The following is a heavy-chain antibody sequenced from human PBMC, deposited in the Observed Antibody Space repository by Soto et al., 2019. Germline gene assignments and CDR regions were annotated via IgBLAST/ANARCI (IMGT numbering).Heavy chain of an antibody. CDR3: ATCGGDCYLNY. CDR1: GFTFSNVW. D-gene: IGHD2-21*02. Sequence: GGSLRLSXAASGFTFSNVWMNWVRQAPGKGLEWVGRIKSKSIGGTINYAAPVKGRFTISRDDSGNTLYLQMNSLKTEDTAVYYCATCGGDCYLNYWGQGALVTVSS. J-gene: IGHJ4*02. CDR2: IKSKSIGGTI. V-gene: IGHV3-15*01.